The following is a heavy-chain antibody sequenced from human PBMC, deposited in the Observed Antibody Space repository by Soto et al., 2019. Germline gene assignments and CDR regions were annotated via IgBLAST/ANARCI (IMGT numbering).Heavy chain of an antibody. J-gene: IGHJ4*02. D-gene: IGHD2-2*01. CDR2: ISYDGSNK. V-gene: IGHV3-30-3*01. Sequence: GGSLRLSCAASGFTFSSYAMHWVRQAPGKGLEWVAVISYDGSNKYYADSVKGRFTISRDNSKNTLYQQMNSLRAEDTTVYNCVRGPLDFSIRPAAMLYWGQGTLVTVSS. CDR3: VRGPLDFSIRPAAMLY. CDR1: GFTFSSYA.